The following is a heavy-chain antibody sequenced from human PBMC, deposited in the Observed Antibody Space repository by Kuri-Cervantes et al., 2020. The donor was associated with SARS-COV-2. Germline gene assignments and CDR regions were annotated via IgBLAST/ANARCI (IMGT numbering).Heavy chain of an antibody. CDR2: INSDGSST. CDR1: GFTFSGHW. J-gene: IGHJ1*01. Sequence: ESLKISCAASGFTFSGHWIHWVRQAPGKGLVWVSRINSDGSSTSYADSVKGRFTISRDNAKNTLYLQMNSLRAEDTAVYYCARDLPYYYDSSGGYFQYWGQGTLVTVSS. CDR3: ARDLPYYYDSSGGYFQY. V-gene: IGHV3-74*01. D-gene: IGHD3-22*01.